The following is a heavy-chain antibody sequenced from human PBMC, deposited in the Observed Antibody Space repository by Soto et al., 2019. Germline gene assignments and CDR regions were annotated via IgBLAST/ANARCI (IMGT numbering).Heavy chain of an antibody. J-gene: IGHJ6*02. V-gene: IGHV1-18*01. Sequence: QVQLVQSRAEVKNPGASVKVSCKASGYSFTRYGIAWARQAPGQGLEWMGWMNTNNGNTNYAQNIQGRVTLTTDTSPRTAYMELTSLRSNETAIYYCAMVDVYVTPSPQDVWGQGTTVIVSS. CDR1: GYSFTRYG. CDR3: AMVDVYVTPSPQDV. D-gene: IGHD3-16*01. CDR2: MNTNNGNT.